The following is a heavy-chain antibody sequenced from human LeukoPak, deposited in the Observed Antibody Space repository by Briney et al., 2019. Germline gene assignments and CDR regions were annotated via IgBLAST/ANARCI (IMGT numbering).Heavy chain of an antibody. Sequence: ASAKVSCKASGYTFTSYAMNWVRQAPGQGLEWMGWINTNTGNPTYAQGFTGRFVFSLDTSVSTAYLQISSLKAEDTAVYYCARASKTGWSNRWFDPWGQGTLVTVSS. V-gene: IGHV7-4-1*02. CDR2: INTNTGNP. CDR1: GYTFTSYA. J-gene: IGHJ5*02. D-gene: IGHD3-9*01. CDR3: ARASKTGWSNRWFDP.